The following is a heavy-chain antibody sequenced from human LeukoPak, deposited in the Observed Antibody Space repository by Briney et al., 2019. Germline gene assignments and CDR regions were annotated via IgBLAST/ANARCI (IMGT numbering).Heavy chain of an antibody. CDR2: IYSSGST. Sequence: SETLSLTCTVSGGSISNGIDEWSWIPQPSVKGLEWSGRIYSSGSTNYTHPLQSRVTISLDTSKNKFSLKLSSVTAEDTAVYYCARDYDFWSGHWFDPWGQGTLVTVSS. J-gene: IGHJ5*02. CDR3: ARDYDFWSGHWFDP. CDR1: GGSISNGIDE. D-gene: IGHD3-3*01. V-gene: IGHV4-61*02.